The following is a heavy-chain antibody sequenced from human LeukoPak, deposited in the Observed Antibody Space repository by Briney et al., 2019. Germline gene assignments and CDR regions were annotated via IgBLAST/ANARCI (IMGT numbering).Heavy chain of an antibody. Sequence: PSQTLSLTWAVYGGSFSGDYWSWIRQPPGKGLEWIGEINHSGSTNYNPSLKSRVTISVDTSKNQFSLKLSSVTAADTAVYYCARRGWYSSGWYAWFDPWGQGTLVTVSS. CDR1: GGSFSGDY. CDR3: ARRGWYSSGWYAWFDP. CDR2: INHSGST. J-gene: IGHJ5*02. D-gene: IGHD6-19*01. V-gene: IGHV4-34*01.